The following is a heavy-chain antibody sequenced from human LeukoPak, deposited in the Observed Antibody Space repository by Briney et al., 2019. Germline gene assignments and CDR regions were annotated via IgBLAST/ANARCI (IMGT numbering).Heavy chain of an antibody. D-gene: IGHD3-10*01. CDR3: ATANPTPRGINFVF. V-gene: IGHV3-23*01. CDR2: INGGDYST. Sequence: GGSLRLSCSASGFTFSSYAMHWVRQAPGKGLQWLSSINGGDYSTYYTDSVKGRFTISRASSKNVLYLQMNSLTTDDTAIYYCATANPTPRGINFVFWGQGALVTVSS. J-gene: IGHJ4*02. CDR1: GFTFSSYA.